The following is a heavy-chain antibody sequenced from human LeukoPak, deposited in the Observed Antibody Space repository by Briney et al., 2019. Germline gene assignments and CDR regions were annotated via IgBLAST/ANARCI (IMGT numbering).Heavy chain of an antibody. Sequence: SETLSLTCTVSGASISSYYWSRIRQPPGKGLEWIGHIYYTGSTNYNPSLRSRVTISEDTSENRIFLTLSAVTAADTAVYFCARGFTVMDAFDIWGPGSMVAVSS. CDR1: GASISSYY. V-gene: IGHV4-59*01. CDR2: IYYTGST. D-gene: IGHD3-22*01. CDR3: ARGFTVMDAFDI. J-gene: IGHJ3*02.